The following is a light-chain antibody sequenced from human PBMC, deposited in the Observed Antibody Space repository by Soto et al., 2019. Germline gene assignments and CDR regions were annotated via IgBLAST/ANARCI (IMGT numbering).Light chain of an antibody. CDR2: GAS. Sequence: EIVMTQSPATLSVSPGERATVSCRASHDIRSNLAWYQQRPGQAPRLLIYGASTRATGIPARFSGSGSGTEFTLTITSLQSEDFAVYYCQQYIYWPRTFGQGTKVDIK. J-gene: IGKJ1*01. V-gene: IGKV3-15*01. CDR3: QQYIYWPRT. CDR1: HDIRSN.